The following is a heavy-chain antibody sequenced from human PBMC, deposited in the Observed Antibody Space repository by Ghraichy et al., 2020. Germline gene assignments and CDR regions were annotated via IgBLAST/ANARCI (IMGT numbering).Heavy chain of an antibody. J-gene: IGHJ6*03. D-gene: IGHD4-11*01. CDR2: IHYSGST. V-gene: IGHV4-59*08. CDR1: GGSISSYY. CDR3: ARLGSSNYRNYYYYYMDV. Sequence: SETLSLTCTVAGGSISSYYWSWIRQPPGKGLEWIGYIHYSGSTNYNPSLKSRVTISVDTSKNQFSLKLSSVTAADTAVSYCARLGSSNYRNYYYYYMDVWGEGTTVTVSS.